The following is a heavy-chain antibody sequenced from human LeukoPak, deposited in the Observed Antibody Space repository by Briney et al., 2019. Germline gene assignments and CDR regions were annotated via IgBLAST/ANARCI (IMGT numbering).Heavy chain of an antibody. D-gene: IGHD3-22*01. V-gene: IGHV3-64D*09. CDR2: VSSDGGST. J-gene: IGHJ4*02. Sequence: GGSLRLPCSASGFTFSNFPMHWVRQAPGKGLEYVSAVSSDGGSTYYADSVRGRFTISRDNSKNTLSLQMGSLRAEDTAVYYCVKAILFGSVSYYADWGQGTLVTVSS. CDR3: VKAILFGSVSYYAD. CDR1: GFTFSNFP.